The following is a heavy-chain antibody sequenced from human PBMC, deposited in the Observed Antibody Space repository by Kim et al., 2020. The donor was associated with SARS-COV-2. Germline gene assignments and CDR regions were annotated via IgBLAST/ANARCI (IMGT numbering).Heavy chain of an antibody. J-gene: IGHJ4*02. CDR1: GGSISSYY. CDR3: ARAPNSGYDFGPVDY. D-gene: IGHD5-12*01. V-gene: IGHV4-59*13. Sequence: SETLSLTCTVSGGSISSYYCSWIRQPPGKGLEWIGYIYYSGSTNYNPSLKSRVTISVDTSKNQFSLKLSSVTAADTAVYYCARAPNSGYDFGPVDYWGQGTLVTVSS. CDR2: IYYSGST.